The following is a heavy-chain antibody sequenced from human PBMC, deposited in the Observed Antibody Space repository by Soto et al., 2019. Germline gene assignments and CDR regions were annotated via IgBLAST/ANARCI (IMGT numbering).Heavy chain of an antibody. CDR3: ARAGCDGGSCYTLVGLRYGMDV. CDR2: ISYDGNNK. Sequence: QVQLVESGGGVVQPGRSLRLSCAASGFTFSSYAMYWVRQAPGKGLEWVAVISYDGNNKHYADSVKGRITISRDNSKNTLYLQMNSLRAEDTAVYYCARAGCDGGSCYTLVGLRYGMDVWGQGTTVTVSS. D-gene: IGHD2-15*01. J-gene: IGHJ6*02. CDR1: GFTFSSYA. V-gene: IGHV3-30-3*01.